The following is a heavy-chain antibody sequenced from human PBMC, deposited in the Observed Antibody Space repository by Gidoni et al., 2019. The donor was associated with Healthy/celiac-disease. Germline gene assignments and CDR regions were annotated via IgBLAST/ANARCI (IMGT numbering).Heavy chain of an antibody. CDR3: ARSRSGSGSGFDP. V-gene: IGHV1-3*01. CDR2: INAGNGNT. D-gene: IGHD3-10*01. Sequence: QVQLVPSGAEGKKPGASVKVSCKASGYTFTSYAMHRVRQAPGQRLEWMGWINAGNGNTKYSQKFQGRVTITRDTSASTAYMELSSLRSEDTAVYYCARSRSGSGSGFDPWGQGTLVTVSS. J-gene: IGHJ5*02. CDR1: GYTFTSYA.